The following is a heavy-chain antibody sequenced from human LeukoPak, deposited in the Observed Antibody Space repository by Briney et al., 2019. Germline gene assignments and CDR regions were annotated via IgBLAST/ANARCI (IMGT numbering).Heavy chain of an antibody. D-gene: IGHD6-6*01. CDR1: GYTFTSYG. CDR3: ARDPDIAARPWYYYYMDV. CDR2: ISAYNGNT. V-gene: IGHV1-18*01. J-gene: IGHJ6*03. Sequence: ASVKVSCKASGYTFTSYGISWVRQAPGQGLEWMGWISAYNGNTNYAQKLQGRVTMTTDTSTNTAYMELRSLRSDDTAVYYCARDPDIAARPWYYYYMDVWGKGTTVTVSS.